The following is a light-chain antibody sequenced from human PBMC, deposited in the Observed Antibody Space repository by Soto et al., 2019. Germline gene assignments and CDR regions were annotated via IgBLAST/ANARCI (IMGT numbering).Light chain of an antibody. CDR2: GSS. CDR3: QQYGDSLLT. Sequence: EIVLTQSPGTLSLSPGERATLSCRASQSVTSSYLAWYQRKPGQAPRLLIYGSSSRATGIPDRFSGSGSGTDFSHTISRLEPEDFAVYYCQQYGDSLLTFGGGTRVEMK. CDR1: QSVTSSY. V-gene: IGKV3-20*01. J-gene: IGKJ4*01.